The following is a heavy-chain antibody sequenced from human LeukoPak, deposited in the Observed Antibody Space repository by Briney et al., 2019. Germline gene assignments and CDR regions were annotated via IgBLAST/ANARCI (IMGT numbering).Heavy chain of an antibody. CDR3: ARVARAAAGTNWFDP. CDR2: INPNSGGT. D-gene: IGHD6-13*01. CDR1: GYTFTGYY. J-gene: IGHJ5*02. V-gene: IGHV1-2*02. Sequence: ASVKVSCKASGYTFTGYYMHWVRQAPGQGLEWMGWINPNSGGTNYAQKFQGRVTMTRGTSISTAYMELSRLRSDDTAVYYCARVARAAAGTNWFDPWGQGTLVTVSS.